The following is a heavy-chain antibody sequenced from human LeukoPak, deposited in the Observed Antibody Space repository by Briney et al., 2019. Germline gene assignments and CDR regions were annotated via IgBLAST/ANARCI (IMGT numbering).Heavy chain of an antibody. CDR1: GYTFTGYY. CDR2: INPNSGGT. J-gene: IGHJ4*02. CDR3: ARDLYGGTSATFDY. V-gene: IGHV1-2*02. Sequence: ASVKVSCKASGYTFTGYYMHWVRQAPGQGLEWMGWINPNSGGTYYAQKFRGRVTMTSDTSISSAYMELSRLTSDDRAVYYCARDLYGGTSATFDYWGQGTLVTVSS. D-gene: IGHD4-23*01.